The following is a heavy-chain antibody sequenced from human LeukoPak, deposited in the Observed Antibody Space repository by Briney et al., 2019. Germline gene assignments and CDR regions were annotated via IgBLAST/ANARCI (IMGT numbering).Heavy chain of an antibody. J-gene: IGHJ4*02. V-gene: IGHV4-34*01. CDR2: INHSGST. Sequence: SETLSLTCAVYGGLFSGYYWSWIRQPPGKGLEWIGEINHSGSTNYNPSLKSRVTISVDTSKNQFSLKLSSVTAADTAVYYCARDPGYYDSSGYFDYWGQGTLVTVSS. CDR1: GGLFSGYY. CDR3: ARDPGYYDSSGYFDY. D-gene: IGHD3-22*01.